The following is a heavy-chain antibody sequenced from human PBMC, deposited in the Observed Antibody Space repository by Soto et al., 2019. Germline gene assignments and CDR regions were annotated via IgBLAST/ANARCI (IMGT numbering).Heavy chain of an antibody. Sequence: QVQLQESGPGLVKPSGTLSLTCAVSGVSIGSHDWWTWVRQPPGKGLEWIGESHQSGNTNYNSSLASRVTISLDKSKNHSSLQLSSVAVPDTAVYYCATRDTGRVYWGEGTLVTVSS. CDR2: SHQSGNT. CDR1: GVSIGSHDW. D-gene: IGHD5-18*01. J-gene: IGHJ4*02. V-gene: IGHV4-4*02. CDR3: ATRDTGRVY.